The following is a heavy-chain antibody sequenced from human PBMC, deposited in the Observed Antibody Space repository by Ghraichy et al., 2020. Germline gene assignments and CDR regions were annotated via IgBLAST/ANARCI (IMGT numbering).Heavy chain of an antibody. CDR3: AREGDIVVVPAARWPFSDAFDI. Sequence: SETLSLTCTVSGGSISSSSYYWGWIRQPPGKGLEWIGSIYYSGSTYYNPSLKSRVTISVDTSKNQFSLKLSSVTAADTAVYYCAREGDIVVVPAARWPFSDAFDIWGQGTMVTVSS. V-gene: IGHV4-39*02. J-gene: IGHJ3*02. CDR1: GGSISSSSYY. CDR2: IYYSGST. D-gene: IGHD2-2*01.